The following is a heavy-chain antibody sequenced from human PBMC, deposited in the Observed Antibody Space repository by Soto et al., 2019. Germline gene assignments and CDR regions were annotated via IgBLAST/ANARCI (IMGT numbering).Heavy chain of an antibody. J-gene: IGHJ6*03. CDR3: ARRGFGVVMNLYYYYYMDV. CDR1: GFTFSSYW. V-gene: IGHV3-7*01. Sequence: GGSLRLSCAASGFTFSSYWMSWVRQAPGKGLEWVANIKQDGSEKYYVDSVKGRFTISRDNAKNSLYLQMNSLRAEDTAVYYCARRGFGVVMNLYYYYYMDVWGKGTTVTVSS. D-gene: IGHD3-3*01. CDR2: IKQDGSEK.